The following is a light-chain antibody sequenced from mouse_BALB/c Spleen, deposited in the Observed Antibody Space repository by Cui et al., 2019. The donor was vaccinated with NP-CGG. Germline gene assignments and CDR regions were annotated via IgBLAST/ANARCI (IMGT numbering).Light chain of an antibody. CDR1: TGAVTTSNY. Sequence: QAVFTQESAPTTSPGETVTLTCRSSTGAVTTSNYANWVQEKPDHLFTGLIGGTNNRAPGVPARFSGSLIGDKGALTITGAQTEDEAIYFCALWYSNHWVFGGGTKLTVL. CDR3: ALWYSNHWV. V-gene: IGLV1*01. CDR2: GTN. J-gene: IGLJ1*01.